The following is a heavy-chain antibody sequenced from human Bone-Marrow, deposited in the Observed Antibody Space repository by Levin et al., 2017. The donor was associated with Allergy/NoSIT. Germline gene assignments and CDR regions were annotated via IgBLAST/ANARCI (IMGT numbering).Heavy chain of an antibody. CDR3: ARLFPYYDIATGYHDAFDI. J-gene: IGHJ3*02. Sequence: SQTLSLTCTVSGGSISGANLHWSWIRQPAGKGLEWIGRTYTTGSANYNPSLESRVTISVDTSKNQVSLELRSVTAADPAVYYCARLFPYYDIATGYHDAFDIWGPGTLVTVSS. V-gene: IGHV4-61*02. D-gene: IGHD3-9*01. CDR1: GGSISGANLH. CDR2: TYTTGSA.